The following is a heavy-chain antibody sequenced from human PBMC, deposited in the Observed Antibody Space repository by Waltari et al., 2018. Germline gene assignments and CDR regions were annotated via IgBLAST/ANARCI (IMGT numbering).Heavy chain of an antibody. CDR2: ISWNSGSI. CDR1: GFTFDDYA. J-gene: IGHJ3*02. V-gene: IGHV3-9*01. D-gene: IGHD6-13*01. Sequence: DVQLVESVGGLVQPGRSLRLSCAASGFTFDDYAMHWVRQAPGKGLEWVSGISWNSGSIGYADSVKGRFTISRDNAKNSLYLQMNSLRAEDTALYYCAKDIGQQLVGGDAFDIWGQGTMVTVSS. CDR3: AKDIGQQLVGGDAFDI.